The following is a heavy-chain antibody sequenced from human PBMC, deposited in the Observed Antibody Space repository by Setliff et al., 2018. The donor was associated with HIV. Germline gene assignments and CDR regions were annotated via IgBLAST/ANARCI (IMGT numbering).Heavy chain of an antibody. CDR3: ARASRCCSRTSCHGDWFDP. J-gene: IGHJ5*02. V-gene: IGHV7-4-1*02. Sequence: ASVKVSCKASGYTFTTYSMNWVRQAPGQGLEWMGWINTNTGNPTYAQGFTGRFVFSLDTSVSTAYLQISSLKAEDTAVYYCARASRCCSRTSCHGDWFDPWGQGTLVTVSS. D-gene: IGHD2-2*01. CDR1: GYTFTTYS. CDR2: INTNTGNP.